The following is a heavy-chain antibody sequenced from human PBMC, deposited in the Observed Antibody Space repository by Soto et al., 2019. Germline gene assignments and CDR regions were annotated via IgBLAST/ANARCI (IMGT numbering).Heavy chain of an antibody. J-gene: IGHJ4*02. V-gene: IGHV3-30*03. CDR1: GFTFSDYA. CDR3: ARDLVGSVAVAGLDY. CDR2: VSHDGRNT. D-gene: IGHD6-19*01. Sequence: GGSLRLSCAASGFTFSDYAMHWVRQAPGKGLEWVAVVSHDGRNTHYADSVKGRFTISRDSSKNTVSLEMTSLRAEDTAVYYCARDLVGSVAVAGLDYWGQGTLVTVSS.